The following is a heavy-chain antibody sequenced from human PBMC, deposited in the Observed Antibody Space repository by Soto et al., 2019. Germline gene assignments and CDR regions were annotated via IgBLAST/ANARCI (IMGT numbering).Heavy chain of an antibody. D-gene: IGHD6-13*01. J-gene: IGHJ5*02. Sequence: ASVKVSCKASGYSFTNNDVSWVRQAPGQGLEWMGWINPNSGGTNYAQKFQGRVTMTRDTSISTAYMELSRLRSDDTAVYYCARRHSRSNWFDPWGQGTLVTVSS. CDR3: ARRHSRSNWFDP. CDR1: GYSFTNND. V-gene: IGHV1-2*02. CDR2: INPNSGGT.